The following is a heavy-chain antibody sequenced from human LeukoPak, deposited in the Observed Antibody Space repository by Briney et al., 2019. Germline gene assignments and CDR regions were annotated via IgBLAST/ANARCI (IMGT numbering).Heavy chain of an antibody. CDR3: ARHFWSGYSWFDP. CDR1: GYTFTSYY. J-gene: IGHJ5*02. Sequence: ASVKVSCKASGYTFTSYYMHWVRQAPGQGLEWMGWISAYNGNTNYAQKLQGRVTMTTDTSTSTAYMELRSLRSDDTAVYYCARHFWSGYSWFDPWGQGTLVTVSS. V-gene: IGHV1-18*04. CDR2: ISAYNGNT. D-gene: IGHD3-3*02.